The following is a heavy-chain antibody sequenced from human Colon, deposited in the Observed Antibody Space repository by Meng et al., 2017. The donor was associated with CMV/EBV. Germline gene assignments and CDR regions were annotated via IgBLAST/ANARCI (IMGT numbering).Heavy chain of an antibody. Sequence: LHFSLSGMHGVRQAPGKGLEWVAVITVDETNQYYAESVQSRFSTARDDSTKTVVLQMDSQRREDTAMYYFAVGGSWSDHWGQGTLVTVSS. CDR2: ITVDETNQ. CDR3: AVGGSWSDH. CDR1: LHFSLSG. V-gene: IGHV3-30*03. D-gene: IGHD3-16*01. J-gene: IGHJ5*02.